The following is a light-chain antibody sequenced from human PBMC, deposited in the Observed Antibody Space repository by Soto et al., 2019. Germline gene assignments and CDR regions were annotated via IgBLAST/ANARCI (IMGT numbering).Light chain of an antibody. CDR1: QDIRND. Sequence: DIQMTQSPSSLSASVGDRVAITCRASQDIRNDLGWYQQKPGKAPKRLIYAASSLESGVPSGFCGSGSGTEFALTISSLQPEDFATYYCLQHHSGTFTFGPGTKVDIK. CDR3: LQHHSGTFT. V-gene: IGKV1-17*01. J-gene: IGKJ3*01. CDR2: AAS.